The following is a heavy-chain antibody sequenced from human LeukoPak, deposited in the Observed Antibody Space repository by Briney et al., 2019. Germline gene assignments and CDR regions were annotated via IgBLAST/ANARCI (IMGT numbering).Heavy chain of an antibody. CDR1: GGSISSHY. J-gene: IGHJ4*02. Sequence: PSETLSLTCTVSGGSISSHYWSWIRQPPGKGLEWIGYIYYSGSTNYNPSLKSRVTISVDTSKNQFSLKLSSVTAADTAVYYCARSSNWNYIRWYFDYWGQGTLVTASS. D-gene: IGHD1-7*01. CDR2: IYYSGST. V-gene: IGHV4-59*11. CDR3: ARSSNWNYIRWYFDY.